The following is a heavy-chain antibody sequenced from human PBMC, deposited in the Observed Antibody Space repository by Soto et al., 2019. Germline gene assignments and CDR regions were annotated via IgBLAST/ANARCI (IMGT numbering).Heavy chain of an antibody. CDR2: ISSSSSYI. J-gene: IGHJ6*03. Sequence: EVQLVESGGGLVKPGGSLRLSCAASGFTFSSYSMNWVRQAPGKGLEWVSSISSSSSYIYYADSVKGRFTISKDNAKNSLYLQMNSLRAEDTAVYDCAGHCSSTSCYGYYMDVWGKGTTVTVSS. D-gene: IGHD2-2*01. V-gene: IGHV3-21*01. CDR3: AGHCSSTSCYGYYMDV. CDR1: GFTFSSYS.